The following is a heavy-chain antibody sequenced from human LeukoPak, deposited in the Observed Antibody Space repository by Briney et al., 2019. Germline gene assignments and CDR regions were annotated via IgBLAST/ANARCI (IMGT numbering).Heavy chain of an antibody. V-gene: IGHV4-39*01. Sequence: SETLSLTCTVSGGSISSSSYYWGCIRQPPGKGLEWIGSIYYSGSTYYNPSLKSRVTISVDTSKNQFSLKLSSVTAADTAVYYCARLLWFGEFVFDYWGQGTLVTVSS. CDR1: GGSISSSSYY. J-gene: IGHJ4*02. D-gene: IGHD3-10*01. CDR2: IYYSGST. CDR3: ARLLWFGEFVFDY.